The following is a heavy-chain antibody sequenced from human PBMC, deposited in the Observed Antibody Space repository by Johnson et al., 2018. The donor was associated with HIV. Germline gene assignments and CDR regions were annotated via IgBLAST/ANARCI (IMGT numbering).Heavy chain of an antibody. J-gene: IGHJ3*02. D-gene: IGHD6-6*01. Sequence: EVQLVESGGGLIQPGGSLRLSCAASGFTFSSYAMSWVRQAPGKGLEWVSAISGSGGSTYYADSVKGRVTISRDNSKNTLYLQMNSLRAEATAVYYCAKDRRSSSPGRDAFDIWGQGTMVTVSS. CDR1: GFTFSSYA. CDR3: AKDRRSSSPGRDAFDI. V-gene: IGHV3-23*04. CDR2: ISGSGGST.